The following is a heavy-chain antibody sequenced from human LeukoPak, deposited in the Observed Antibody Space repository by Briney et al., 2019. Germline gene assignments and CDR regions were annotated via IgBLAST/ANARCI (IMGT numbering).Heavy chain of an antibody. CDR3: ARGPGATISPSAFDI. CDR2: IGTAGDS. Sequence: GGSLRLSCAASGFTFSSYDMHWVRQPTGKPLEWVSTIGTAGDSYYPDSVKGRFTISRENAKKSLYLQIDSLRAGDTAMYYCARGPGATISPSAFDIWGQGDNGHRLF. V-gene: IGHV3-13*01. D-gene: IGHD1-26*01. J-gene: IGHJ3*02. CDR1: GFTFSSYD.